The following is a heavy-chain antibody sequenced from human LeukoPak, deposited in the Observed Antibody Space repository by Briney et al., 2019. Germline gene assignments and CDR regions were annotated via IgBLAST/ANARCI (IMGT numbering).Heavy chain of an antibody. CDR1: GGSFSGYY. CDR2: INHSGST. CDR3: ARLFRGLLGDRFDY. J-gene: IGHJ4*02. Sequence: PSETLSLTCAVYGGSFSGYYWSWIRQPPGKGLEWIGEINHSGSTNYNPSLKSRVTISVDTSKNQFSLKLSSVTAADTAVYYCARLFRGLLGDRFDYWGQGTLVTVSS. V-gene: IGHV4-34*01. D-gene: IGHD2-21*02.